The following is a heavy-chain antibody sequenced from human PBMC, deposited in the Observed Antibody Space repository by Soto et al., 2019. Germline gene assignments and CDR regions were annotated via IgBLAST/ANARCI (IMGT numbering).Heavy chain of an antibody. J-gene: IGHJ5*02. D-gene: IGHD6-13*01. CDR1: GGTFSSYA. CDR2: IIPIFGTA. CDR3: ARDTQQLVRSLSWFDP. Sequence: QVQLVQSGAEVKKPGSSVKVSCKASGGTFSSYAISWVRQAPGQGLEWMGGIIPIFGTANYAQKFQGRVTITADESKSTAYMELSSLRSEDTAVYYCARDTQQLVRSLSWFDPWGQGTLVTVSS. V-gene: IGHV1-69*01.